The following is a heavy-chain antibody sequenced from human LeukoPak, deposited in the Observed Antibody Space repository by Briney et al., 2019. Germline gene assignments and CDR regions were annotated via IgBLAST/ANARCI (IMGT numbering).Heavy chain of an antibody. V-gene: IGHV1-2*02. Sequence: ASVKVSCKASGYTFTGYYMHWVRQAPGQGLEWMGWINPNGGGTNYVQKFQGRVTMTRDTSISTAYMELSRLRSDDTAVYYCGRKKYYFDGSVFSLYYFDYGGQGTLATVSS. CDR2: INPNGGGT. D-gene: IGHD3-22*01. CDR3: GRKKYYFDGSVFSLYYFDY. CDR1: GYTFTGYY. J-gene: IGHJ4*02.